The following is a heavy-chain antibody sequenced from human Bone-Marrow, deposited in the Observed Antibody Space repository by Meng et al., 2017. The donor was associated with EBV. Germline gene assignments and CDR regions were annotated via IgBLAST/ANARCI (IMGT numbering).Heavy chain of an antibody. CDR3: ARDSLWGRLKGAMDS. CDR2: IYHSGST. Sequence: QVQLQESGPGLVKPSGTLSLTCAVSGGSISSGNWWTWVRQPPGKGLEWIGEIYHSGSTNYNPSLVSRVTISVDKSKNQFSLKLNSVTAADTAVYYCARDSLWGRLKGAMDSWGQGTLCIVSS. D-gene: IGHD1-26*01. CDR1: GGSISSGNW. V-gene: IGHV4-4*02. J-gene: IGHJ5*01.